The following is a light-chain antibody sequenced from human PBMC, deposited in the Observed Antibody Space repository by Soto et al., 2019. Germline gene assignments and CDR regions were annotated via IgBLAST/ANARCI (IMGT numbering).Light chain of an antibody. J-gene: IGLJ1*01. CDR2: EVT. V-gene: IGLV2-14*01. CDR3: SSYISSDTRV. CDR1: SSDVGGYNF. Sequence: QSALTQPASVSGSPGQSITISCTGTSSDVGGYNFVSWYQQHPGKAPKLIIYEVTNRPAGVSNRFSGSKSGNTASLTISGLQAEDEADYYCSSYISSDTRVFGTGTKLTVL.